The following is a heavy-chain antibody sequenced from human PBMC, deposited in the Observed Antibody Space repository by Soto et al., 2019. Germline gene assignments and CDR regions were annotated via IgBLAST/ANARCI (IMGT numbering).Heavy chain of an antibody. CDR1: GYTFATYG. CDR2: ISPYYGNT. D-gene: IGHD3-10*01. Sequence: QVPLVQSGAEVKKPGASVKVSCKASGYTFATYGISWVRQAPGHGLEWMGWISPYYGNTNYARKLQGRVTMTTDTSTSTAYMELRSLRSDDTAIYYCARELLTGYYYAMDVWGQGTTVTVSS. V-gene: IGHV1-18*01. CDR3: ARELLTGYYYAMDV. J-gene: IGHJ6*02.